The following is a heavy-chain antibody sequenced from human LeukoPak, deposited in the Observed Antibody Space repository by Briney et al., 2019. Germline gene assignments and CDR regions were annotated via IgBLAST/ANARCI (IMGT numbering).Heavy chain of an antibody. J-gene: IGHJ5*02. CDR1: GFTFSSYS. D-gene: IGHD3-9*01. CDR3: AREVGYDILTGYYPGRFDP. Sequence: RGSLRHSRAASGFTFSSYSMNWVRQAPGKGLEWVSSISSSSSYIYYADSVKGRFTISRDNAKNSLYLQMNSLRAEDTAVYYCAREVGYDILTGYYPGRFDPWGPGNLVTVSS. V-gene: IGHV3-21*01. CDR2: ISSSSSYI.